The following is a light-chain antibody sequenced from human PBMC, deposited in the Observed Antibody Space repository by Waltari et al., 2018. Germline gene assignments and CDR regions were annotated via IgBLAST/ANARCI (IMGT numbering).Light chain of an antibody. CDR2: DAF. Sequence: CRASLSVSRALAWYQQTPGQAPRLLIYDAFKRAAGIPDRFSGSGTGTDFSLTISRLEPEDFAVYYCQMYVRLPATFGQGTTVEIK. CDR3: QMYVRLPAT. J-gene: IGKJ1*01. V-gene: IGKV3D-11*02. CDR1: LSVSRAL.